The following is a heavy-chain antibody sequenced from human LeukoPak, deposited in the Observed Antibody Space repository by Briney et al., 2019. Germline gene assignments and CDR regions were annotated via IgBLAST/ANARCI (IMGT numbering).Heavy chain of an antibody. CDR2: IYHSGTT. J-gene: IGHJ5*02. V-gene: IGHV4-38-2*02. CDR3: ASVTSLTRGAHNWFDP. Sequence: SETLSLTCTVSGYSISSGYYWGWIRQPPGKGLEWIGSIYHSGTTYYNPSLKSRVTISVDTSKNQFSLKLSSVTAADTAVYYCASVTSLTRGAHNWFDPWGQGTLVTVSS. D-gene: IGHD1-26*01. CDR1: GYSISSGYY.